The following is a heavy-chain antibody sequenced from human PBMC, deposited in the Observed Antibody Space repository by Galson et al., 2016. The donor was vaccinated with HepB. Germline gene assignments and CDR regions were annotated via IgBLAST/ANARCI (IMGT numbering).Heavy chain of an antibody. CDR1: GFTFSSYE. Sequence: SLRLSCAASGFTFSSYEMNWVRQAPGKGLEWVSFISSRSTYIHYGDSVRGRFTSSRDNAKNSLYLQMNSLTPEDTAIYYCARGNWNYADAFGIWGQGTMVTVSS. D-gene: IGHD1-7*01. CDR2: ISSRSTYI. CDR3: ARGNWNYADAFGI. J-gene: IGHJ3*02. V-gene: IGHV3-21*06.